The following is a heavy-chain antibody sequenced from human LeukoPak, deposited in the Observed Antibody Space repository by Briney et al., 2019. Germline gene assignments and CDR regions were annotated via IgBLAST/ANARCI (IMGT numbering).Heavy chain of an antibody. V-gene: IGHV1-69*13. CDR1: GGTFIIYA. Sequence: AASVKVSFKASGGTFIIYAISWVRQAPRQGLEWMGGIIPIFGTANYAQKFQGRVTITSDESTSTAYMELSSLRSEDTAVYYCARDAFGELSSWFDPWGQGTLVTVSS. CDR2: IIPIFGTA. D-gene: IGHD3-10*01. J-gene: IGHJ5*02. CDR3: ARDAFGELSSWFDP.